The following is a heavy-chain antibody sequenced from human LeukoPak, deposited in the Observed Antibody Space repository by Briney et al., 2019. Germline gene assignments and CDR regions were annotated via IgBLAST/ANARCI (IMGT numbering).Heavy chain of an antibody. CDR2: ITGSGGNT. V-gene: IGHV3-23*01. D-gene: IGHD3-9*01. J-gene: IGHJ4*02. CDR3: AKWGDYDVLTGYYDSDY. CDR1: GFTFSNYA. Sequence: GSLRLSCAASGFTFSNYAMSWVRQAPGKGLEWVSAITGSGGNTYYADSVKGRFTISRDNSKNTVFLQMNSLRAEDTAVYYCAKWGDYDVLTGYYDSDYWGQGTLVTVSS.